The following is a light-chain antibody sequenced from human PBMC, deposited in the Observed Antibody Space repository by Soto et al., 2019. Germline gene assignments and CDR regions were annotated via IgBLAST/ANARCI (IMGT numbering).Light chain of an antibody. Sequence: QSALTQPPSVSGSPGQSVTISCTGTRSDVGSYNRVSWYQQPPGTAPKLMIYEVSNRPSGVPDRFSGSKSGNTASLTISGLQAGDEADYYCSSYTSSSTYVFGTGTKLTVL. V-gene: IGLV2-18*02. CDR1: RSDVGSYNR. J-gene: IGLJ1*01. CDR3: SSYTSSSTYV. CDR2: EVS.